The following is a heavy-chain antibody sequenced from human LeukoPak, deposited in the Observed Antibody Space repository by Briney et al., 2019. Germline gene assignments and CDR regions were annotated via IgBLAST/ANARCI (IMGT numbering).Heavy chain of an antibody. CDR2: IYTSGST. V-gene: IGHV4-61*02. CDR3: ARDGGGSLYGMDV. CDR1: GGSISSGSYY. Sequence: SETLSLTCTVSGGSISSGSYYWSWIRQPAGKGLEWIGRIYTSGSTNYNPSLKSRVTISVDTSKNQFSLKLSSVTAADTAVYYCARDGGGSLYGMDVWGQGTTVTVSS. J-gene: IGHJ6*02. D-gene: IGHD2-15*01.